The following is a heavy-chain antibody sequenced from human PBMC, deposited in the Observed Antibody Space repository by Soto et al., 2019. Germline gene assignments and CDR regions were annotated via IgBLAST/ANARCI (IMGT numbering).Heavy chain of an antibody. CDR3: ARGKGYNWNHGWFDP. V-gene: IGHV1-3*01. CDR2: INAGNGNT. Sequence: SVNVSCKASGYTFTNYAMDWVRQAPGQRLEWMGWINAGNGNTKYSQNFQGRVTITRDTSASTAYMELSSLRFEDTAVYYCARGKGYNWNHGWFDPWGQGTLVTVSS. D-gene: IGHD1-20*01. J-gene: IGHJ5*02. CDR1: GYTFTNYA.